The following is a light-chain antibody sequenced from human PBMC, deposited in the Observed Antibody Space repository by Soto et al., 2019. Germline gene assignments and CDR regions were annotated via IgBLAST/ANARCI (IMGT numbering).Light chain of an antibody. J-gene: IGLJ3*02. CDR2: EVS. V-gene: IGLV2-11*01. CDR1: SSDVGAYNH. Sequence: QSALPQPRSVSGSPGQSVTISCTGTSSDVGAYNHVSWYQQHPGKVPKLIINEVSERPSGVPDRFSGSKSGNTASLTISGREAQDGAEYYWCSPAGSYSWVFGGGSQLAVL. CDR3: CSPAGSYSWV.